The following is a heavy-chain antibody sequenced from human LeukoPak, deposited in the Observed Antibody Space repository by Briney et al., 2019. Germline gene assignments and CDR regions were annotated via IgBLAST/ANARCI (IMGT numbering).Heavy chain of an antibody. CDR2: IYYSGST. Sequence: SETLSLTCTVSGGSISSYYWSWIRQFPGKGLEWIGYIYYSGSTHYNPSLTSRVTISVDTSKNQFSLKLSSVTAADTAVYYCARERVHEELGPFDYGGRGTLVTVSS. D-gene: IGHD7-27*01. V-gene: IGHV4-59*01. J-gene: IGHJ4*02. CDR1: GGSISSYY. CDR3: ARERVHEELGPFDY.